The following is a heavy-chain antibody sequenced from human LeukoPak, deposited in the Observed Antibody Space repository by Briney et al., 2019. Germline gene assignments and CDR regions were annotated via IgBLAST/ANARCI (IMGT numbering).Heavy chain of an antibody. CDR2: ISAYNGNT. CDR3: ARTDPNCSSTSCYALYYYYGMDV. CDR1: GYTFTSYG. J-gene: IGHJ6*04. V-gene: IGHV1-18*04. Sequence: ASVKVSCKASGYTFTSYGISWVRQAPGQGLEWMGWISAYNGNTNYAQKLQGRVTMTTDTSTSTAYMELRSLRSDDTAVYYCARTDPNCSSTSCYALYYYYGMDVWGKGTTVIVSS. D-gene: IGHD2-2*01.